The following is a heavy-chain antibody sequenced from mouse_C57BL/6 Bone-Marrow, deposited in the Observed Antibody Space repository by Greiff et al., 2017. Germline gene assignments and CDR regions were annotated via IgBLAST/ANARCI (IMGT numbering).Heavy chain of an antibody. CDR3: ARDGLDY. CDR1: GYTFTSYT. CDR2: INPSSGYT. J-gene: IGHJ2*01. V-gene: IGHV1-4*01. Sequence: QVHVKQSGAELARPGASVTMSCKASGYTFTSYTMHWVKQRPGQGLEWIGYINPSSGYTKYNQKFKDKATLTADKSSSTAYMQLSSLTSEDSAVYYCARDGLDYWGQGTTLTVSS. D-gene: IGHD2-3*01.